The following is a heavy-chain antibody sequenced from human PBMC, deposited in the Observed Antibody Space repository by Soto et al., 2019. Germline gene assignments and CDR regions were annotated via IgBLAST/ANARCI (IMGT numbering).Heavy chain of an antibody. CDR2: ISSTGGTT. CDR1: GFTFSSYA. V-gene: IGHV3-23*01. Sequence: EVQLLESGGGLVQPGGSLRLSCAASGFTFSSYAMTWVRQAPGKGPEWVSVISSTGGTTYYADSVKGRFTISRDNSKNTLYRQMNSLRVEDTAVYYCAKDIKTAVVRAYDYWGQGTLVNVSS. J-gene: IGHJ4*02. CDR3: AKDIKTAVVRAYDY. D-gene: IGHD4-17*01.